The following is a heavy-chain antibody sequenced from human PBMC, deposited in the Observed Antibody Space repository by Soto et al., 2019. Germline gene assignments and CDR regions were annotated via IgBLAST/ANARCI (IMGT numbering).Heavy chain of an antibody. Sequence: QLQLQESGPGLVKPSETLSLTCTVSGGSISSSSYYWGWIRQPPGKGLEWIGSIYYSGSTYYNPSLKSRVTISVDTSKNQFSLKLSSVTAADTAVYYCARKGYCSGGSCYFDWGQGTLVTVSS. CDR1: GGSISSSSYY. CDR3: ARKGYCSGGSCYFD. D-gene: IGHD2-15*01. J-gene: IGHJ4*02. V-gene: IGHV4-39*01. CDR2: IYYSGST.